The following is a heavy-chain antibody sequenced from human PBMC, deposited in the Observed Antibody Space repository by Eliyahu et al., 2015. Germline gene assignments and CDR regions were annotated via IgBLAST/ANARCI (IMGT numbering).Heavy chain of an antibody. CDR1: GFTFRGSA. J-gene: IGHJ4*02. Sequence: EVQLVESGGGLVQPGGSLHLSCAASGFTFRGSAMHWVRQASGKGLEWVGRIRSKANSYATAYAASVKGRFTISRDDSKNTAYLQMNSLKTEDTAVYYCTRPWVRGDPLDYWGQGTLVTVSS. CDR2: IRSKANSYAT. CDR3: TRPWVRGDPLDY. D-gene: IGHD7-27*01. V-gene: IGHV3-73*02.